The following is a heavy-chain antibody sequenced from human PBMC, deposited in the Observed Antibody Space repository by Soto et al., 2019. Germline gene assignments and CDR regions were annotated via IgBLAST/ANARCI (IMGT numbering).Heavy chain of an antibody. V-gene: IGHV4-30-4*01. D-gene: IGHD5-12*01. J-gene: IGHJ3*02. CDR2: IYYSGST. CDR1: GGSISSGDYY. Sequence: QVQLQESGPGLVKPSQTPSLTCTVSGGSISSGDYYWSWIRQPPGKGLEWIGYIYYSGSTYYNPSLKSRVTISVDTSKNQFSLKLSSVTAADTAVYYCASTSEEMATIGSWAFDIWGQGTMVTVSS. CDR3: ASTSEEMATIGSWAFDI.